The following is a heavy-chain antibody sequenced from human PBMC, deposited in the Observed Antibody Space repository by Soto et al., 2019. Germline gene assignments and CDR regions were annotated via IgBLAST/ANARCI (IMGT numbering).Heavy chain of an antibody. CDR3: AHASGAGNSAYFDY. D-gene: IGHD6-13*01. V-gene: IGHV2-5*02. CDR1: GFSLSTSDVG. Sequence: QITLKESGPTLVKPTQTLTLTCTFSGFSLSTSDVGVGWIRQPPGKALEWLALIYWDDDERYSPSLKSRLTITEATSKSQVVLTMTNMDPVDTATYYCAHASGAGNSAYFDYWGQGILFTVSS. CDR2: IYWDDDE. J-gene: IGHJ4*02.